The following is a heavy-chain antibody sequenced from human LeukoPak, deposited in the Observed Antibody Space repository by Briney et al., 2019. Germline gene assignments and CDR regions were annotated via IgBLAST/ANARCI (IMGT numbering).Heavy chain of an antibody. Sequence: GGSLRLSCAASGFTFSSYSMNWVRQAPGKGLEWVSSSSSTNSYMYYADSVKGRFTISRDNAKNSLYLQMNSLRAEDTAVYYCAKAPVTSCRGAFCYPFDYWGQGTLVTVSS. CDR2: SSSTNSYM. J-gene: IGHJ4*02. V-gene: IGHV3-21*04. D-gene: IGHD2-15*01. CDR1: GFTFSSYS. CDR3: AKAPVTSCRGAFCYPFDY.